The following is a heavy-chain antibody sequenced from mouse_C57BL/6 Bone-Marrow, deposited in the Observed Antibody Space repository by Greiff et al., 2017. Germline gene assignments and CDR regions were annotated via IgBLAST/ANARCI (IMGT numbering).Heavy chain of an antibody. CDR2: INPNCGTT. CDR3: ARNDYGSSLYY. Sequence: VQLQQSGAELAKPGASVKISCKASGYSFTDYNMNWVKQSTGKSLEWIGVINPNCGTTSYNQKFKGKATLTADQSSSTAYMQLNSLTYEDSAVYYCARNDYGSSLYYWCQGTTPTVSA. J-gene: IGHJ2*01. V-gene: IGHV1-39*01. CDR1: GYSFTDYN. D-gene: IGHD1-1*01.